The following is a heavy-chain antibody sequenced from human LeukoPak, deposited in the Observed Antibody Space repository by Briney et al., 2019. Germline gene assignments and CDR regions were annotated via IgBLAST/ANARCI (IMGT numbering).Heavy chain of an antibody. J-gene: IGHJ4*02. CDR2: ISWNSGSI. CDR1: GFTFDDYA. V-gene: IGHV3-9*01. CDR3: AKDKLLSYGDYGYFDY. D-gene: IGHD4-17*01. Sequence: PGRSLRLSCAASGFTFDDYAMHWVRQAPGKGLEWVSGISWNSGSIGYADSVKGRFTISRDNAKNSLYLQMNSLRAEDTALYYCAKDKLLSYGDYGYFDYWGQGTLVTVSS.